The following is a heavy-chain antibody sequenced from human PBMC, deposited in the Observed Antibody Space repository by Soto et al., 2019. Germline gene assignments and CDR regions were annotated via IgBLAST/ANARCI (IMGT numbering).Heavy chain of an antibody. CDR2: MNPNSGNT. CDR3: ARGVPSDFWSGYYVAQGNYYYYYMDV. Sequence: GASVKVSCKASGYTFTSYDINWVRQAPGQGLEWMGRMNPNSGNTGYAQKFKGRVTMTRNTSISTAYMELSSLRSEDTAVFYWARGVPSDFWSGYYVAQGNYYYYYMDVWGKGTLVTVSS. CDR1: GYTFTSYD. V-gene: IGHV1-8*02. J-gene: IGHJ6*03. D-gene: IGHD3-3*01.